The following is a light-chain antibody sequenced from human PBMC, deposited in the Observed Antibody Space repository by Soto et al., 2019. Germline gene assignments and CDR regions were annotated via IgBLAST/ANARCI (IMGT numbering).Light chain of an antibody. J-gene: IGKJ2*01. CDR3: QRFGSSPLYT. CDR1: QSVSSNF. Sequence: EIVLTQFPGTLSLSPGERATLSCRASQSVSSNFLAWYQQKPGQAPRLLIYGASSRATGIPDRFSGSGSGTDFTLTISRLEPEDFAVYYCQRFGSSPLYTFGQGTKLEIK. CDR2: GAS. V-gene: IGKV3-20*01.